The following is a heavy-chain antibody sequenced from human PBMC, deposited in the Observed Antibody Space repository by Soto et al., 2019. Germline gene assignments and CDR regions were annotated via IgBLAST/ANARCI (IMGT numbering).Heavy chain of an antibody. D-gene: IGHD6-6*01. J-gene: IGHJ6*02. CDR2: IIPIFGTA. CDR1: GGTFSSYA. V-gene: IGHV1-69*13. CDR3: ARDPGIAARPAHYGMDV. Sequence: ASVKVSCKASGGTFSSYAISWVRQAPGQGLEWMGGIIPIFGTANYAQKFQGRVTITADESTSTAYMELSSLRSEDTAVYYCARDPGIAARPAHYGMDVWGQGTTVTVSS.